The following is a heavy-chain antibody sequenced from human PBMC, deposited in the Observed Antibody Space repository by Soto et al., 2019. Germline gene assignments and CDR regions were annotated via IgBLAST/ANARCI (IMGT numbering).Heavy chain of an antibody. Sequence: EEQLVESGGGLVKPGGSLRLSCAASGFIFSNAWMNWVRQAPGKGLEWVGRIKTRTDGGRTDYAAPVKGRFTISIDDSKNTLYLQMISLKTEDTALYYCTTGSVEGVWGQGTTVTVSS. CDR1: GFIFSNAW. CDR2: IKTRTDGGRT. V-gene: IGHV3-15*07. D-gene: IGHD2-15*01. CDR3: TTGSVEGV. J-gene: IGHJ6*02.